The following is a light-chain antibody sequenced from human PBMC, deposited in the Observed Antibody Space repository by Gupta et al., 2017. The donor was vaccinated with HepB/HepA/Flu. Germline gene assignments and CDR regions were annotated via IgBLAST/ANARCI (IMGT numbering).Light chain of an antibody. Sequence: PVLTQPPSASASLGGSAPLPCSLSSGYSNYKVDWYQPRPGKGPRFVMRVGTGGIVGSKGDGIPDLFSVLGAGLNRYLTIKNIQEEDESDYHCGADHGSGSNFAVVFGGGTKLTV. CDR2: VGTGGIVG. J-gene: IGLJ2*01. CDR1: SGYSNYK. V-gene: IGLV9-49*01. CDR3: GADHGSGSNFAVV.